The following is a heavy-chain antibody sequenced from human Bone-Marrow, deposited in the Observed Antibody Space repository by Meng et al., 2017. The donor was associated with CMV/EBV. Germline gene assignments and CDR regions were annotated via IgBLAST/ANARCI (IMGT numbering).Heavy chain of an antibody. CDR3: ARDKVVGATSYDAFDI. CDR1: GYIFTTYY. Sequence: ASVKVSCMGSGYIFTTYYIHWVRQAPGQGLEWMGWINPNSGGTNNAQKFQGRVTMNRDTSISTAYMELSWLSSDDTAVYYCARDKVVGATSYDAFDIWGQGTMVTVSS. J-gene: IGHJ3*02. CDR2: INPNSGGT. V-gene: IGHV1-2*02. D-gene: IGHD1-26*01.